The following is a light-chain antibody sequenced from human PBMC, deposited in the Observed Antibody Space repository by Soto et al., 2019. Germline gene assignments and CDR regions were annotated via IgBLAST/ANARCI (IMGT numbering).Light chain of an antibody. CDR1: QSISSW. Sequence: DIQMTQSPSTLSASVGDRVTINFRASQSISSWLAWYQQKPGKAPKLLIYDASSLESGVPSRFSGSGSGTEFTLTISSLQPDDFATYYCQQYNSYETFGQGTKVDIK. CDR2: DAS. J-gene: IGKJ1*01. V-gene: IGKV1-5*01. CDR3: QQYNSYET.